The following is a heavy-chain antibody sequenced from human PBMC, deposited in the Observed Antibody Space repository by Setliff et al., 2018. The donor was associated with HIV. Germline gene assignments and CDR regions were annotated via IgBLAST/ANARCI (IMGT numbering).Heavy chain of an antibody. Sequence: GGSLRLSCAASGFTFSRYWMSWVRQAPGKGLEWVASINQDGGQKYYVDSVKGRFTISRDNAKNSLYLQMNSLRAEGTAVYYCARDKGPNLLDYWGQGTLVTVSS. D-gene: IGHD2-8*01. J-gene: IGHJ4*02. CDR3: ARDKGPNLLDY. CDR1: GFTFSRYW. V-gene: IGHV3-7*01. CDR2: INQDGGQK.